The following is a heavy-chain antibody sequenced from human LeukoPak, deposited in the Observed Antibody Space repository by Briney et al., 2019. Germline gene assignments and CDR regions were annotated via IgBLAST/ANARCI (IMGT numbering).Heavy chain of an antibody. CDR1: GFTFSDYY. V-gene: IGHV3-11*06. D-gene: IGHD2-2*01. J-gene: IGHJ4*02. Sequence: GGSLRLSCAASGFTFSDYYMSWIRQAPGKGLEWGSYISSSSSYTNYADSVKGRFTISRDNAKNSLYLQMNSLRAEDTAVYYCASGGRYCSSTSCFDYWGQGTLVTVSS. CDR3: ASGGRYCSSTSCFDY. CDR2: ISSSSSYT.